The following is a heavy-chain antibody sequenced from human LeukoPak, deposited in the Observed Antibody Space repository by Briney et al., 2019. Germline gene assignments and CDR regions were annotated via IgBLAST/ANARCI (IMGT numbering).Heavy chain of an antibody. V-gene: IGHV1-2*02. J-gene: IGHJ4*02. CDR2: INPNSGGR. CDR3: ARAYSGYEAFDY. Sequence: GASVKVSCKASGYTFTGYYIHWVRQAPGQGLEWMGWINPNSGGRNYAQKFQGRVTMTRDTSTTYMELSRLTSDDTAVYYWARAYSGYEAFDYWGQGTLVTVSS. D-gene: IGHD5-12*01. CDR1: GYTFTGYY.